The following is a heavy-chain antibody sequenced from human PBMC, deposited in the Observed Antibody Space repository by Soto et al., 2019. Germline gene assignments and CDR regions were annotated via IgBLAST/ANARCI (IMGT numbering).Heavy chain of an antibody. D-gene: IGHD3-16*01. J-gene: IGHJ5*02. CDR2: MYYNGNI. CDR1: GGSISNYY. V-gene: IGHV4-59*01. CDR3: ASGGNWFDP. Sequence: SETLSLTCNVSGGSISNYYWTWVRQSPEKGLEWIGYMYYNGNINYNPSLKSRVTISIDTSKNQFSLALKSVTAADTAVYYCASGGNWFDPWGQGVLVTVSS.